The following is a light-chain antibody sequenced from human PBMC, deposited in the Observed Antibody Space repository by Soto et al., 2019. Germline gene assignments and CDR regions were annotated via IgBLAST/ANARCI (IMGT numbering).Light chain of an antibody. CDR3: QTWGTGMV. CDR2: LNSDGSH. CDR1: SGHSSYA. V-gene: IGLV4-69*01. J-gene: IGLJ2*01. Sequence: QSVLTQSPSASASLGASVKLTRTLSSGHSSYAIAWHQQQPEKGPRFLMKLNSDGSHTKGDGIPDRFSGSSSGAERYLTISSLQSEDEADYYCQTWGTGMVFGGGTKLTVL.